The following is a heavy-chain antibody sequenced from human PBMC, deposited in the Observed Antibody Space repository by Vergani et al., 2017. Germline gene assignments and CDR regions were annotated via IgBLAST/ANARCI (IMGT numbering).Heavy chain of an antibody. D-gene: IGHD3-16*02. CDR2: IIPIFGIA. Sequence: QVQLVQSGAEVKKPGSSVKVSCKASGGTFSSYAISWVRQAPGQGLEWMGGIIPIFGIANYAQKFQGRVTITADKSTSTAYMELSSLRSEDTAVYYCARATNDYFWGSYRSPPSNWFDPWGQGTLVTVSS. CDR3: ARATNDYFWGSYRSPPSNWFDP. J-gene: IGHJ5*02. CDR1: GGTFSSYA. V-gene: IGHV1-69*17.